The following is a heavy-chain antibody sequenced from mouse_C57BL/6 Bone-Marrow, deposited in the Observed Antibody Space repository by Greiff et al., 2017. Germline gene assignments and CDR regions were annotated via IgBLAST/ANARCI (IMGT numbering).Heavy chain of an antibody. CDR3: ARRHPVVEAMDY. D-gene: IGHD1-1*01. CDR2: IDPSDSYT. Sequence: VKLQQPGAELVKPGASVKLSCKASGYTFTSYWMQWVKQRPGQGLEWIGEIDPSDSYTNYNQKFKGKATLTVDTSSSTAYMQLSSLTSEDSAVYYCARRHPVVEAMDYWGQGTSVTVSS. CDR1: GYTFTSYW. V-gene: IGHV1-50*01. J-gene: IGHJ4*01.